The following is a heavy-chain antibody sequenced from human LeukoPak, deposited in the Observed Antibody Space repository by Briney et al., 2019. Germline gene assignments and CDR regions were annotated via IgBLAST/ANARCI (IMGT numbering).Heavy chain of an antibody. J-gene: IGHJ2*01. CDR1: GFTFSNYW. CDR3: ARGRGWYFDL. CDR2: INSDGRII. Sequence: GGSLRLSCAASGFTFSNYWMHWVRQVPGKGLVWASHINSDGRIINYADSVKGRFTISRDNAKNTLYLQMNSLRAEDTAVYYCARGRGWYFDLWGRGTLVTVSS. V-gene: IGHV3-74*01. D-gene: IGHD3-10*01.